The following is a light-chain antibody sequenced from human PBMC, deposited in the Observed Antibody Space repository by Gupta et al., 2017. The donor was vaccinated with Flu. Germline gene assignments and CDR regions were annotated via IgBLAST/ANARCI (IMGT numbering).Light chain of an antibody. CDR3: CSYAGSYTFYV. CDR2: DVS. CDR1: SSDVGGYNY. J-gene: IGLJ1*01. V-gene: IGLV2-11*01. Sequence: HSALTQPRPVSGSPGQSVTLSCTGTSSDVGGYNYVSWYQQHPGKAPKLMIYDVSKRPSGVPDRFSASKSGNTASLTISGLQAEDEADYYCCSYAGSYTFYVFGTGTKVTVL.